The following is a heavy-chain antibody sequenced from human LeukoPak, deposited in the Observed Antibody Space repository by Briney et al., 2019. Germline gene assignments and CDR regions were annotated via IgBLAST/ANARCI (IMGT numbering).Heavy chain of an antibody. CDR2: INHSGST. CDR3: ATFYCSSTSCYVDY. J-gene: IGHJ4*02. V-gene: IGHV4-34*01. Sequence: SETLSLTCDVYGGSFSGYYWSWIRQPPGKGLEWIGEINHSGSTNYNPSLKSRVTISVDTSKNQFSLKLSSVTAADTAVYYCATFYCSSTSCYVDYWGQGTLVTVSS. CDR1: GGSFSGYY. D-gene: IGHD2-2*01.